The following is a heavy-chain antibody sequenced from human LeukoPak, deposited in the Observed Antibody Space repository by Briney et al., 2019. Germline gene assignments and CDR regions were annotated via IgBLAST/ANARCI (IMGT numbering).Heavy chain of an antibody. J-gene: IGHJ6*03. CDR1: GGTFSSYA. CDR2: IIPIFGTA. Sequence: GASVKVSCKASGGTFSSYAICWVRQAPGQGLEWMGGIIPIFGTANYAQKFQGRVTITTDKSTSTAYMEVSSLRSEDTAVYYCARARYSSSIYYYYYYMDVWGKGTTVTVSS. CDR3: ARARYSSSIYYYYYYMDV. D-gene: IGHD6-6*01. V-gene: IGHV1-69*05.